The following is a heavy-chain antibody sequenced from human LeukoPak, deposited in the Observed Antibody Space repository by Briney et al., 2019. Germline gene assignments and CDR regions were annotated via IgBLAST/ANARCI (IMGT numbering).Heavy chain of an antibody. D-gene: IGHD3-3*01. J-gene: IGHJ4*02. CDR2: ISGSGGST. Sequence: GGSLRLSCAASGFTFSSYAMSWVRQAPGKGLEWVSAISGSGGSTYYADSEKGRFTISRDNSKNTLYLQMNSLRAEDTTVYYCAKHSITIFGVVIIDPFDYWGQGTLVTVSS. CDR3: AKHSITIFGVVIIDPFDY. CDR1: GFTFSSYA. V-gene: IGHV3-23*01.